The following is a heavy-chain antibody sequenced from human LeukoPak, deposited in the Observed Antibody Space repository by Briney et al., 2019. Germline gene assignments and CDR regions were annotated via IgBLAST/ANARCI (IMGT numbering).Heavy chain of an antibody. V-gene: IGHV3-48*03. D-gene: IGHD6-13*01. CDR1: GFTFSSYE. Sequence: PGGSLRLSCAASGFTFSSYEMNWVRQAPGKGLEWVSYISSSGSTIYYADSVKGRFTISRDNAKNSLYLQMNSLRAEDTAVYYYARGGYSSSWYDYWGQGTLVTVSS. J-gene: IGHJ4*02. CDR3: ARGGYSSSWYDY. CDR2: ISSSGSTI.